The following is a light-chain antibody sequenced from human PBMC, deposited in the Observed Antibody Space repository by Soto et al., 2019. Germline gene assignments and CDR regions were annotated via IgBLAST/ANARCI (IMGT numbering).Light chain of an antibody. CDR1: QSVSSSF. CDR2: GAS. J-gene: IGKJ1*01. Sequence: EIVFTQSPGTLSFPPGEIATLSCRARQSVSSSFLAWYQQKTGQAPRLLIYGASNRATGIPDRLSGSGSGTDFSFTISSLEPEDFAVYYCQQYGSSPRTFGQGNKVEIK. V-gene: IGKV3-20*01. CDR3: QQYGSSPRT.